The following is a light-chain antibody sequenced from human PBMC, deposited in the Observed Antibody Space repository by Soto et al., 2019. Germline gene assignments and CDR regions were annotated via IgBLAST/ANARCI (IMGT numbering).Light chain of an antibody. V-gene: IGLV2-14*01. CDR2: EVN. J-gene: IGLJ1*01. CDR1: SSDIGAYDY. Sequence: QSVLTQPASLSRSPGQSITISCTGTSSDIGAYDYVSWFQQHPGKAPKLMISEVNNRPSGVSNRFSGSKSGNTAYLTISVLQVEDEAEYFCFSFANTSTHVFGTGSKVTVL. CDR3: FSFANTSTHV.